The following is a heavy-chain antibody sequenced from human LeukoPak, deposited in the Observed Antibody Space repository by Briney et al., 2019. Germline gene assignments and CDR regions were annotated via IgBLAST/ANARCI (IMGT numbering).Heavy chain of an antibody. CDR2: IKQDGSEK. V-gene: IGHV3-7*03. CDR1: GFTFRSYW. CDR3: GASVFW. Sequence: GGSLRLSCAAPGFTFRSYWMSWVRQAPGKGLEWVANIKQDGSEKYYVDSVKGRFTISRDNAKNSLYLQMNSLRAEDSAVYYCGASVFWWGQGALVTVSS. J-gene: IGHJ4*02. D-gene: IGHD3-3*01.